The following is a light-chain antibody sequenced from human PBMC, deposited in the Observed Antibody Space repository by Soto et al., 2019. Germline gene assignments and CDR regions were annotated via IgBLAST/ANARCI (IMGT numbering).Light chain of an antibody. V-gene: IGKV3-15*01. Sequence: EIVMTQSPATLSVSPGERATLSCRAGQSVVSNIAWYQQKPGQVPRLLIYGTSTRATGVPARFSGTGSWTEFSLTISSLQSEDFAVYYCQQYNNWPWTFGQGTRVEIK. CDR3: QQYNNWPWT. J-gene: IGKJ1*01. CDR1: QSVVSN. CDR2: GTS.